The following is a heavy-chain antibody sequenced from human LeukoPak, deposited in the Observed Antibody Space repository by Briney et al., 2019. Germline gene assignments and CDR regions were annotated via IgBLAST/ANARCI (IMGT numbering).Heavy chain of an antibody. CDR2: IYYDGST. V-gene: IGHV4-59*01. Sequence: SETLSLTCTVSGGSISTYYWRWIRQPPGKGLEWIGYIYYDGSTSYNPSLKSRVPISVDTSKNQFSLKLSSVTAADTAVYYCARCSSGGSCYVVEWGQGALVTVSS. CDR3: ARCSSGGSCYVVE. CDR1: GGSISTYY. J-gene: IGHJ4*02. D-gene: IGHD2-15*01.